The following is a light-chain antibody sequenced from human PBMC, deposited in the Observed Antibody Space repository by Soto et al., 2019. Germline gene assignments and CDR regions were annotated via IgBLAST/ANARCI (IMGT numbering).Light chain of an antibody. J-gene: IGKJ1*01. CDR3: QQYNNSPPRT. CDR2: GAS. V-gene: IGKV3-15*01. Sequence: EIEMTQSPATMSVSPGERVTLSCRASESVSYNLAWYQQRFGQAPRLLIYGASVRATGIPARFSGSGYGTEFTLTISNVQSEDFAVYYCQQYNNSPPRTFGQGTKVEVK. CDR1: ESVSYN.